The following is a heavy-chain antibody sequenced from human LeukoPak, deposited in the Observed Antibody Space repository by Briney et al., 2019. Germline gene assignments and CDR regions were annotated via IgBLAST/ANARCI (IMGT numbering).Heavy chain of an antibody. J-gene: IGHJ4*02. CDR2: INPSGSST. CDR3: ARVGGILTGYYPIDY. Sequence: ASVKVSCKAAGYTFTNYYMYWVRHAPGQGLEWMGFINPSGSSTSYAQKFQGRVTMTRDTSTSTVYMELSSLRSEDTAVYYCARVGGILTGYYPIDYWGQGTLVTVSS. CDR1: GYTFTNYY. V-gene: IGHV1-46*01. D-gene: IGHD3-9*01.